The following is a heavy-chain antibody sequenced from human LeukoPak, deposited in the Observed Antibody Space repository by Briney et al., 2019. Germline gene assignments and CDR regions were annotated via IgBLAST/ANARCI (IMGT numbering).Heavy chain of an antibody. J-gene: IGHJ4*02. CDR3: ARVRGMVRGVIKPYTFDY. Sequence: ASVKVSCKASGYTFTSYDINWVRQATGQGLEWMGWMNPNSGNTGYAQKFQGRVTMTMNTSISTAYMELSSLRSEDTAVYYCARVRGMVRGVIKPYTFDYWGQGTLVTVSS. CDR2: MNPNSGNT. V-gene: IGHV1-8*01. CDR1: GYTFTSYD. D-gene: IGHD3-10*01.